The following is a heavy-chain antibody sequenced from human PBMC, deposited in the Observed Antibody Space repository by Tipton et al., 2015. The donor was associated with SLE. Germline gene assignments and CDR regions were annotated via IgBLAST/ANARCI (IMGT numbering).Heavy chain of an antibody. CDR2: IHNTGRT. D-gene: IGHD1-26*01. Sequence: TLSLTCTASGGSISSYYWNWVRQPPGKGLEWIGYIHNTGRTNYNPSLKSRVTISVDTSKNQFSLKLSSVTAADTAVYYCAKADGVVGGQVPYWYFDLWGRGSLVSVSS. CDR1: GGSISSYY. J-gene: IGHJ2*01. CDR3: AKADGVVGGQVPYWYFDL. V-gene: IGHV4-59*12.